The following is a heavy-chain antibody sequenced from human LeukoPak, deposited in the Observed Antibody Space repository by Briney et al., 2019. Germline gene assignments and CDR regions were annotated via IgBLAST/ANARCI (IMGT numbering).Heavy chain of an antibody. CDR3: ARGLPFDL. V-gene: IGHV4-61*10. J-gene: IGHJ2*01. CDR2: IYYSGST. CDR1: GGSISSGSYY. Sequence: SETLSLTCTVSGGSISSGSYYWSWIRQPAGKGLEWIGYIYYSGSTNYNPSLKSRVTISVDTSKNQFSLKLSSVTAADTAVYYCARGLPFDLWGRGTLVTVSS. D-gene: IGHD3-16*01.